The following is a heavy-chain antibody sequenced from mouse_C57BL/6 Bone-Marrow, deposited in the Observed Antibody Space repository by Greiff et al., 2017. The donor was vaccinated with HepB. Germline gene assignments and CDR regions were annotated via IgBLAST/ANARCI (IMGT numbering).Heavy chain of an antibody. V-gene: IGHV1-15*01. J-gene: IGHJ2*01. CDR2: IDPETGGT. D-gene: IGHD1-1*01. Sequence: LQESGAELVRPGASVTLSCKASGYTFTDYEMHWVKQTPVHGLEWIGAIDPETGGTAYNQKFKGKAILTADKSSSTAYMELRSLTSEDSAVYYCTRWDTTQGYWGQGTTLTVSS. CDR3: TRWDTTQGY. CDR1: GYTFTDYE.